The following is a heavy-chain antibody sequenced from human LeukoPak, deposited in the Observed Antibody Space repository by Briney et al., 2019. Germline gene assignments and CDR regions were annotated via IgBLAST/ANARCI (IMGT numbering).Heavy chain of an antibody. J-gene: IGHJ5*02. Sequence: SETLSLTCAVYGGSFTGYYWSWIRQPPGKGLEWIGEINHSGSTNYNPSLRSRVNMSVNTSKNQLSPNLTSVTAADTAVYSCAREGGDPRWLDRWGEGTLVTVSS. CDR2: INHSGST. D-gene: IGHD5-24*01. V-gene: IGHV4-34*01. CDR1: GGSFTGYY. CDR3: AREGGDPRWLDR.